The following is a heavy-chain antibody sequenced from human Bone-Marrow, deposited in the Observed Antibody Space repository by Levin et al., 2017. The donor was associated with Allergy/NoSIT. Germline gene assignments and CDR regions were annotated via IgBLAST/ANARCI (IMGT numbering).Heavy chain of an antibody. CDR3: ATLPGHSGVRDY. D-gene: IGHD1-26*01. CDR2: INSDGSII. J-gene: IGHJ4*02. CDR1: AFTFSSYW. V-gene: IGHV3-74*01. Sequence: GESLKISCAASAFTFSSYWMHWVRQAPGKGLVWVSRINSDGSIISYADSVKGRFTISRDKAKNTPYLQMNSLRAEDTAVYYCATLPGHSGVRDYWGQGTRVAVSS.